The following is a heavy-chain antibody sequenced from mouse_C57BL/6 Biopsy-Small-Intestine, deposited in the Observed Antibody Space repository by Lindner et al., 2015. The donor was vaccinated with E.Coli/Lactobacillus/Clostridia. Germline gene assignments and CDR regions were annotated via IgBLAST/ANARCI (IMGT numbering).Heavy chain of an antibody. D-gene: IGHD2-1*01. CDR2: IIPHTGVT. J-gene: IGHJ1*01. CDR3: ARLYGGNSLGYLDL. CDR1: GYTFTSYY. Sequence: SVKVSCKASGYTFTSYYIHWMRQAPGQGLEWMGWIIPHTGVTNFAQNFQGRVTLTRDTSISTAYMELNSLRSDDTAVYYCARLYGGNSLGYLDLWGRGTLVSVSS. V-gene: IGHV1-66*01.